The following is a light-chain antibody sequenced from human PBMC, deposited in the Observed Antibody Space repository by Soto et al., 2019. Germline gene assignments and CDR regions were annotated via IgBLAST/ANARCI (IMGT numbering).Light chain of an antibody. CDR2: SNN. J-gene: IGLJ2*01. CDR3: AAWDDSLNGPV. CDR1: SSNIGSNT. V-gene: IGLV1-44*01. Sequence: HSVLTQPPSASGTPGQRVTISCSGSSSNIGSNTVNWYQHLPGTAPKVLIYSNNQRPSGVPDRFSGSKSGTSASLAISGLQSEDEADYYCAAWDDSLNGPVLGGGTMLTVL.